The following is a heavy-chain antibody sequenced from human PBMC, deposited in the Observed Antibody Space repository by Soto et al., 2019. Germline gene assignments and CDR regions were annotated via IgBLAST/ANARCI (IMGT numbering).Heavy chain of an antibody. D-gene: IGHD6-6*01. Sequence: PGGSLRLSCAASGFTVSSNYMSWVRQAPGKGEEWVSVSGSGGSTYYADSVKGRFTISRDNSKNTLYLQMNSLRAEDTAVYYCAKDSGGIAARPGPFDYWGQGTLVTVSS. CDR3: AKDSGGIAARPGPFDY. J-gene: IGHJ4*02. V-gene: IGHV3-53*01. CDR2: SGSGGST. CDR1: GFTVSSNY.